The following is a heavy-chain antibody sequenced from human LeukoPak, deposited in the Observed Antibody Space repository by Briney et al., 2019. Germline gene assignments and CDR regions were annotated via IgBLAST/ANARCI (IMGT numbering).Heavy chain of an antibody. CDR3: ARGRGWYFDL. V-gene: IGHV3-74*01. Sequence: GGSLRLSCAASGFTFSNYWMHWVRHVPGKGLGWVSHINSDGRIINYANSVKGRFTISRDNAKNTLYLQMNSLRVEDTAVYYCARGRGWYFDLWGRGTLVTVSS. J-gene: IGHJ2*01. CDR2: INSDGRII. CDR1: GFTFSNYW. D-gene: IGHD3-10*01.